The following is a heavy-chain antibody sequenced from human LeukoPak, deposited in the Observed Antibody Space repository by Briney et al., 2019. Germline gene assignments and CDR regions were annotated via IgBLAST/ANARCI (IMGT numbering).Heavy chain of an antibody. D-gene: IGHD6-19*01. J-gene: IGHJ4*02. CDR1: GYTFTSYY. CDR3: ARDLGVRQWLVQGVDY. Sequence: ASVKVSCKASGYTFTSYYMHWVRQAPGQGLEWMGIINPSGGSTSYAQKFQGRVTMTRDTSTSTVYMELSSLRSEDTAVYYCARDLGVRQWLVQGVDYWGQGTLVTVPS. V-gene: IGHV1-46*01. CDR2: INPSGGST.